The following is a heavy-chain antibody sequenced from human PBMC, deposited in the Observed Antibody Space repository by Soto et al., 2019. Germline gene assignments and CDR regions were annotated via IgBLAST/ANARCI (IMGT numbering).Heavy chain of an antibody. J-gene: IGHJ4*02. CDR2: INGRSNYV. CDR1: GFSFSTYT. Sequence: EVQVVESGGGLVKPGGSLRLSCVFSGFSFSTYTMNWVRQAPGKGLEWVSSINGRSNYVYYADSVKGRFTISRDNAKNSLYLQMNRLRAEDTAIYYCAREDGVVGSSSAFDHWGLGTLVTVSS. V-gene: IGHV3-21*01. CDR3: AREDGVVGSSSAFDH. D-gene: IGHD1-26*01.